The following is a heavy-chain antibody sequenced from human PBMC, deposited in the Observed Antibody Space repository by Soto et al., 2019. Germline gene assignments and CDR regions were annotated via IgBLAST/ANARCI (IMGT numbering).Heavy chain of an antibody. Sequence: LRLSCAASGFTFSSYGMHWVRQAPGKGLEWVAVISYDGSNKYYADSVKGRFTISRDNSKNTLYLQMNSLRAEDTAVYYCAKDPGLLWFGGTVDYWGQGTLVTVSS. V-gene: IGHV3-30*18. CDR1: GFTFSSYG. CDR3: AKDPGLLWFGGTVDY. D-gene: IGHD3-10*01. CDR2: ISYDGSNK. J-gene: IGHJ4*02.